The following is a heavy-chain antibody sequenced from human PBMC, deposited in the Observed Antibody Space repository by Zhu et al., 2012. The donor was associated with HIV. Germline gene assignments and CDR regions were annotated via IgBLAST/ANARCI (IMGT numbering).Heavy chain of an antibody. CDR3: ARQVQYRLLDH. D-gene: IGHD2-2*01. CDR1: GYSISRSYY. Sequence: QVQLQESGPGLVKPSETLSLTCAVSGYSISRSYYWGWVRQPPGKGLEWIGSVHHSGSTYYNPSLRSRVTISVDTSKNQFSLKMTSVTPADTAVYYCARQVQYRLLDHWGQGTLSPSPQ. J-gene: IGHJ4*02. V-gene: IGHV4-38-2*01. CDR2: VHHSGST.